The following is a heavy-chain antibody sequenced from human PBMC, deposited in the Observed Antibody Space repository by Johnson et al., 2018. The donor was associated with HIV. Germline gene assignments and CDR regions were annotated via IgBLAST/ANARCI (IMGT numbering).Heavy chain of an antibody. Sequence: VQLVESGGGVVQPGRSLRLSCAASGFTFSSHAMHWVRQAPGKGLEWVAVISYDGSNKYYADSVKGRFTISRDNSKNTLYLQMNSLRSDDTAVYYCARPRIEVLPAGAFDIWGPGTMVTVSS. V-gene: IGHV3-30*04. CDR3: ARPRIEVLPAGAFDI. D-gene: IGHD2-2*01. CDR2: ISYDGSNK. J-gene: IGHJ3*02. CDR1: GFTFSSHA.